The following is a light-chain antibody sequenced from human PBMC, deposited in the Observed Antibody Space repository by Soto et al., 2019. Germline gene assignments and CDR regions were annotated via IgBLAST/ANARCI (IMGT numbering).Light chain of an antibody. J-gene: IGKJ1*01. CDR3: QQYRSYPWT. CDR1: QSISSW. CDR2: DAS. V-gene: IGKV1-5*01. Sequence: DIQMTQSPSTLSASVGDRVTITCRASQSISSWLAWYQQKAGKAPKLLIYDASSLESGVPSRFSGCGAWTECTLSISRLQPDDVATYYCQQYRSYPWTFGQGNKLEIK.